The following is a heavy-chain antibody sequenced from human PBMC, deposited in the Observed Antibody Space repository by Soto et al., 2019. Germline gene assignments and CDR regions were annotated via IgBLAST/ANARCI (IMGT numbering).Heavy chain of an antibody. D-gene: IGHD3-10*01. CDR1: GGTFSSYA. J-gene: IGHJ4*02. CDR2: IIPIFGTA. Sequence: QVQLVQSGAEVKKPGSSVKVSCKASGGTFSSYAISWVRQAPGQGLEWMGGIIPIFGTANYAQKFQGRVTITADESTSTAKRERSSLGSEDPAVYYCAGAPGGSGGYGGGYFDYWGQGTLVTVSS. CDR3: AGAPGGSGGYGGGYFDY. V-gene: IGHV1-69*01.